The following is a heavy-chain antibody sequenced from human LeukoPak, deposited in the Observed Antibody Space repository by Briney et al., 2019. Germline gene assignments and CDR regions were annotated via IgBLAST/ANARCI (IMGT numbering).Heavy chain of an antibody. CDR1: GGSISSFY. D-gene: IGHD6-19*01. CDR3: ARARRGSSGWYSFYFDY. V-gene: IGHV4-59*08. Sequence: SETLSLTCTVSGGSISSFYWSWIRQPPGKGLEWIGYIYYTGSTNYNSSLKSRVTISVDTSKNQFSLKLSSVTAADTAVYYCARARRGSSGWYSFYFDYWGQGTLVTVSS. J-gene: IGHJ4*02. CDR2: IYYTGST.